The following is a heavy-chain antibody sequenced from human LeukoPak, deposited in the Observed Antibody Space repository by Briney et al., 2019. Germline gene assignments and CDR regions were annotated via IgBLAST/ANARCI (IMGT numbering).Heavy chain of an antibody. CDR1: GYTFTNYG. V-gene: IGHV1-18*01. CDR3: ARLMRFDYYYYDMDV. D-gene: IGHD3-16*01. CDR2: FSAYNGNT. J-gene: IGHJ6*03. Sequence: GASVKVSCKASGYTFTNYGISWVRQAPGQGLEWMGWFSAYNGNTNYAQKLQGRVTMTTDTSTSTAYMELRSLRSDDTAVYYCARLMRFDYYYYDMDVWGKGTTVTVSS.